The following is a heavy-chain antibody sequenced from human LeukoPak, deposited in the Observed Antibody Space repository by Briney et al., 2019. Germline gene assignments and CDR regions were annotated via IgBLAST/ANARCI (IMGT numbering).Heavy chain of an antibody. CDR2: IYHSGST. CDR3: ARGIAVAGDDAFDI. Sequence: SETLSLTCTVSGGSISSYYWSWIRQPPGKGLEWIGYIYHSGSTNYNPSLKSRVTISVDTSKNQFSLKLSSVTAADTAVYYCARGIAVAGDDAFDIWGQGTMVTVSS. CDR1: GGSISSYY. J-gene: IGHJ3*02. D-gene: IGHD6-19*01. V-gene: IGHV4-59*01.